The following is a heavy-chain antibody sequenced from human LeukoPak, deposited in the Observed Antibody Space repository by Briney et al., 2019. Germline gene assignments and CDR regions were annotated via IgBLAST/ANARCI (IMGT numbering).Heavy chain of an antibody. D-gene: IGHD3-10*01. CDR1: GYTFTSHG. Sequence: GASVKVSCKASGYTFTSHGISWVRQAPGQGLEWMGWISAYNGNTNYAQKLQGRVTMTTDTSTSTTYMELRSLRSDDTAVYYCARKGHPRRGYYYMDVWGKGTTVTVSS. J-gene: IGHJ6*03. CDR3: ARKGHPRRGYYYMDV. CDR2: ISAYNGNT. V-gene: IGHV1-18*01.